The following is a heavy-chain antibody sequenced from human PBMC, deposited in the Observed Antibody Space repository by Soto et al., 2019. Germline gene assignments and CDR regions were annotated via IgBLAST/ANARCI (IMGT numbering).Heavy chain of an antibody. V-gene: IGHV1-8*01. Sequence: QVQLVQSGAEVKKSGASVKVSCKASGYTFTSSDINWVRQATGQGLEWMGWMNPNTGNIGYTQRFQGRVSMTRNISITTAYMELSGRKSDDTAVYYCARGRIVGAAFDYWGQGTLVTVSS. CDR1: GYTFTSSD. D-gene: IGHD1-26*01. J-gene: IGHJ4*02. CDR2: MNPNTGNI. CDR3: ARGRIVGAAFDY.